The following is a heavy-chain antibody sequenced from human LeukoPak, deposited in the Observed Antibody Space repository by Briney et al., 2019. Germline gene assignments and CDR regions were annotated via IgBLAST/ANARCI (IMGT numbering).Heavy chain of an antibody. CDR2: IYYSGST. V-gene: IGHV4-39*07. Sequence: PSETLSLTCTVSGGSISSGSYYWGWIRQPPGKGLEWIGSIYYSGSTYYNPSLKSRVTISVDTSKNQFSLKLSSVTAADTAVYYCARAAGYCSSTSCYHNPWFDPWGQGTLVTVSS. J-gene: IGHJ5*02. D-gene: IGHD2-2*01. CDR3: ARAAGYCSSTSCYHNPWFDP. CDR1: GGSISSGSYY.